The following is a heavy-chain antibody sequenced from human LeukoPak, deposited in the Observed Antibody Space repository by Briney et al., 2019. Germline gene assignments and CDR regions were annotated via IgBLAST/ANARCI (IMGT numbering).Heavy chain of an antibody. Sequence: ASVKVSCKAFGDTFTSQHIQWVRQAPGQGLEWMGLIKPSDGSTIYAQKFQGRVTMTRDTSTSTVYMDLSSLRSEDTAIYFCARNNVGNSAWTGLGFWGQGTLVTVSS. V-gene: IGHV1-46*01. D-gene: IGHD3/OR15-3a*01. CDR3: ARNNVGNSAWTGLGF. J-gene: IGHJ4*02. CDR2: IKPSDGST. CDR1: GDTFTSQH.